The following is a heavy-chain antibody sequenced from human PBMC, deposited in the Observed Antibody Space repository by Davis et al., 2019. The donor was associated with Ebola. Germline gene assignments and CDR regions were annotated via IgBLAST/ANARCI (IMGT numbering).Heavy chain of an antibody. V-gene: IGHV3-74*01. CDR3: ARGFVGASILIDY. CDR1: GFTFSSYW. Sequence: GESLKISCAASGFTFSSYWMHWVRQAPGKGLVWVSRINSDGSSTSYADSVKARFTISRDNAKNTLYLQMNSLRAEDTAVYYCARGFVGASILIDYWGQGTLVTVSS. D-gene: IGHD1-26*01. J-gene: IGHJ4*02. CDR2: INSDGSST.